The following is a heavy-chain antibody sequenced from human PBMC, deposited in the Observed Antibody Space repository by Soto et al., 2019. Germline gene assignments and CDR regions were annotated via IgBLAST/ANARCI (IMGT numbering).Heavy chain of an antibody. CDR3: VRSKDYGAGSYYDY. J-gene: IGHJ4*02. Sequence: QVQLVESGGGVVQPGRSLRLSCAASGFTFSSYGMHWVRQAPGKGLEWVAVIWYDGSNKYYADSVKGRFTISRDNSQNTLELQMNSLGAEDTAVYYCVRSKDYGAGSYYDYWGQGTLVTVSS. CDR1: GFTFSSYG. D-gene: IGHD3-10*01. V-gene: IGHV3-33*01. CDR2: IWYDGSNK.